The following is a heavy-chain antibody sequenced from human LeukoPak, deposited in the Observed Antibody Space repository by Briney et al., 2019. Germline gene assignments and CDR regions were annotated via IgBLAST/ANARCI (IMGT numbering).Heavy chain of an antibody. J-gene: IGHJ3*02. V-gene: IGHV3-30*02. CDR3: AKNPIEDYDFWSGYGDAFDI. D-gene: IGHD3-3*01. CDR2: IRYDGSNK. Sequence: GGSLRLSCAASGFTFSSYGMHWVRQAPGKGLEWVAFIRYDGSNKYYADSVKGRFTISRDNSKNTLYLQMNSLRAEDTAVYYCAKNPIEDYDFWSGYGDAFDIWGQGTMVTVSS. CDR1: GFTFSSYG.